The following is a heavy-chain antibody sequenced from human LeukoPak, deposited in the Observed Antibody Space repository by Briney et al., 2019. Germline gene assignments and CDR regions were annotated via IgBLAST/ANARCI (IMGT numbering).Heavy chain of an antibody. Sequence: SETLSLTCTVSGRPISSGDYYWRWIRQPPGKGLEWIGYICYSGSTYYNPSLKSRVTISVDTSKKQFSLKVSSVAAADTAVYYCAGSIAAAGTSFDYWGEGTLVTVSS. CDR3: AGSIAAAGTSFDY. CDR2: ICYSGST. V-gene: IGHV4-30-4*01. D-gene: IGHD6-13*01. CDR1: GRPISSGDYY. J-gene: IGHJ4*02.